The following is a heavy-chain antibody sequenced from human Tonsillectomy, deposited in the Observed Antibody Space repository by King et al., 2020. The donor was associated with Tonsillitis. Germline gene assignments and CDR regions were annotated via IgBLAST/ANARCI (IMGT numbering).Heavy chain of an antibody. J-gene: IGHJ3*02. V-gene: IGHV3-30*04. Sequence: VQLVESGGGVVQPGRSLRLSCAASGFTFSSYALHWVRQAPGKGLEWVAVISYDGSNKYYADSVKGRFTISRDNSKNTPYLQMNSLRAEDTAVYYCARELFMRSFYYYDAFDIWGQGTMVTVSS. CDR1: GFTFSSYA. CDR2: ISYDGSNK. CDR3: ARELFMRSFYYYDAFDI. D-gene: IGHD3-3*01.